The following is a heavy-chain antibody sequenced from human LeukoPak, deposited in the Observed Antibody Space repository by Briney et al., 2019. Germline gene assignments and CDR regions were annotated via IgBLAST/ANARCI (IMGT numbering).Heavy chain of an antibody. D-gene: IGHD3-22*01. Sequence: GASVKVSCKASGYTFTGYYMHWVRQAPGQGLEWMGWINPNSGGTDYAQKFQGWVTMTRDTSISTAYMELSRLRSDDTAVYYCARSREAYDSSALSYWGQGTLVTVSS. V-gene: IGHV1-2*04. J-gene: IGHJ4*02. CDR1: GYTFTGYY. CDR3: ARSREAYDSSALSY. CDR2: INPNSGGT.